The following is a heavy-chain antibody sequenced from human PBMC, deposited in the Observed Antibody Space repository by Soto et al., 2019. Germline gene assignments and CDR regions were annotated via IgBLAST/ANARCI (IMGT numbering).Heavy chain of an antibody. V-gene: IGHV4-39*01. CDR2: IDNKGST. CDR3: ATLGRLAFDI. CDR1: DDSIRSSSYY. D-gene: IGHD3-16*01. J-gene: IGHJ3*02. Sequence: QLQLQESGPGMVKPSETLSLTCSVSDDSIRSSSYYWGWIRQSPGKGLEWIGTIDNKGSTYYKSSLKTRVNISADMSKNQFSLRVTSVTAADTGVFYCATLGRLAFDIWGQGKAVTVSS.